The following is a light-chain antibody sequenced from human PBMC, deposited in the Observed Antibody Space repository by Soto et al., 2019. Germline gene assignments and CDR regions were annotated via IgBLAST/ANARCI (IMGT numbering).Light chain of an antibody. V-gene: IGKV3-11*01. CDR2: DAS. CDR3: QQRSKWPRT. Sequence: EIVLTQSPATLSLSPGERATLSCRASQSVSSYLAWYQQKPGQAPSLLIYDASNRATGIPARFSGSGSGTDFTLTISSLEPEDFAVYYCQQRSKWPRTFGQGTKLEIK. CDR1: QSVSSY. J-gene: IGKJ2*01.